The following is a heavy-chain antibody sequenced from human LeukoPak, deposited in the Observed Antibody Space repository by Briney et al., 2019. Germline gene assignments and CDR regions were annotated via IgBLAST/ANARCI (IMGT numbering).Heavy chain of an antibody. D-gene: IGHD5-12*01. Sequence: SETLSLTCTVSGGSISSSSYYWGWIRQPPGKGLEWIGSIYYSGSTYYNPSLKSRVTISVVTSKNQFSLKLSSVTAADTAVYYCVGGYDQLFDYWGQGTLVTVSS. V-gene: IGHV4-39*01. CDR3: VGGYDQLFDY. CDR1: GGSISSSSYY. CDR2: IYYSGST. J-gene: IGHJ4*02.